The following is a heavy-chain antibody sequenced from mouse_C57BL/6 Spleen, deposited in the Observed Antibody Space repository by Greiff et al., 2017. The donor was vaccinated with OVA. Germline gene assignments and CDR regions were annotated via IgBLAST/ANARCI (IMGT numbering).Heavy chain of an antibody. D-gene: IGHD3-1*01. CDR1: GYTFTDYY. Sequence: EVQLQQSGPVLVKPGASVKMSCKASGYTFTDYYMNWVKQSHGKSLEWIGVINPYNGGTSYNQKFKGKATLTVDKSSSTAYMELNSLTSEDSAVYYCAPDRGHYCDYWGQGTTLTVSS. CDR3: APDRGHYCDY. V-gene: IGHV1-19*01. J-gene: IGHJ2*01. CDR2: INPYNGGT.